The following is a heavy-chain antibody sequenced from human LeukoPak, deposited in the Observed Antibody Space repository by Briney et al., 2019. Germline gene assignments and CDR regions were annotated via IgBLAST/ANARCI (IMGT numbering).Heavy chain of an antibody. D-gene: IGHD4-17*01. J-gene: IGHJ4*02. CDR1: GFNFSSYS. CDR2: ISSSSSFI. Sequence: GGSLRLSCAGSGFNFSSYSMSWVRQAPWKGLEFVSSISSSSSFIYYADSVKGRFTISRDNAKKSLSLQMNSLRAEDTAVYYCARSYGDYNNADYWGQGTLVTVSS. CDR3: ARSYGDYNNADY. V-gene: IGHV3-21*01.